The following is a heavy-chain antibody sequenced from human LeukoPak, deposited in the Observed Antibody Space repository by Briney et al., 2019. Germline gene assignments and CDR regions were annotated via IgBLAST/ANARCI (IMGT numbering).Heavy chain of an antibody. V-gene: IGHV4-59*01. Sequence: PSETLSLTCTVSGGSISSYYWSWIRQPPGKGLEWIGYIYYSGSTNYNPSLKSRVTISVDTSKNQFSLKLSSVSAADTAVYYCARGVREVAADYWGQGTLVTVSS. CDR1: GGSISSYY. J-gene: IGHJ4*02. CDR3: ARGVREVAADY. CDR2: IYYSGST. D-gene: IGHD2-15*01.